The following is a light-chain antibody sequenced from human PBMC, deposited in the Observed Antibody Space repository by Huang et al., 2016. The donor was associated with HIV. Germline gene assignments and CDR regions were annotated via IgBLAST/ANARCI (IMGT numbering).Light chain of an antibody. CDR2: GES. V-gene: IGKV3-20*01. Sequence: ENVLTQSPGTLSLSPGERGTLSCRASQSVSSNYLAWYQQKPGQAPRRLIYGESTRATGIPDRFSGSGSGTDFTLTISRLEPEDFAVYYCQQYGSSSDMYTFGQGTKLEIK. CDR3: QQYGSSSDMYT. CDR1: QSVSSNY. J-gene: IGKJ2*01.